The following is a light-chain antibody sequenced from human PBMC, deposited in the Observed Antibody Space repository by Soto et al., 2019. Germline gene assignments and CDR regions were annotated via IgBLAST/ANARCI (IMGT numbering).Light chain of an antibody. CDR2: DAS. CDR3: QHYGGMWT. Sequence: DIQMTQSPSTLSASVGDRVTITCRASQSISNRLAGYQQKPGKAPKVLNYDASSLESGVPSRFSGSGSGTEFILTISSRQPDDFASYCCQHYGGMWTFGQGTKVEMK. V-gene: IGKV1-5*01. J-gene: IGKJ1*01. CDR1: QSISNR.